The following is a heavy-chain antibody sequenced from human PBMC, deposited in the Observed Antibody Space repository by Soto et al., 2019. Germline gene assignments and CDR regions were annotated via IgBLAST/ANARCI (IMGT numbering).Heavy chain of an antibody. CDR3: ARDGVRKNYDSSGYPCYYGMDA. D-gene: IGHD3-22*01. J-gene: IGHJ6*02. Sequence: ASVNGYCKASGGTLSSYAISWVRQAPGQGLEWMGWISVYNGLTNFAQKLQLRVTLTTDTSTRTVYMELGSLRSDDTGVYYCARDGVRKNYDSSGYPCYYGMDAWGQGTTVTVSS. CDR2: ISVYNGLT. V-gene: IGHV1-18*01. CDR1: GGTLSSYA.